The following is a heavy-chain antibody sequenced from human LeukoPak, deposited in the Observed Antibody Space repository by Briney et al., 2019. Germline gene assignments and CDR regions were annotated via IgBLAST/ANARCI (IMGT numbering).Heavy chain of an antibody. D-gene: IGHD5-24*01. V-gene: IGHV5-51*01. CDR3: ARQPRDGYDDAFDI. J-gene: IGHJ3*02. CDR2: IYPGDSDT. CDR1: RYSFTNYW. Sequence: PGESLKISCKDSRYSFTNYWIGWVRQMPGKGLEWMGIIYPGDSDTRYSPSFQGQVTISADKSISTAYLQWSSLKASDTAMYYCARQPRDGYDDAFDIWGQGTMVTVSS.